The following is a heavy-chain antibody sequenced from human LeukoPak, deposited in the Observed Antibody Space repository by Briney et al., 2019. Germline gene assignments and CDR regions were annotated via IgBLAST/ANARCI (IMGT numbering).Heavy chain of an antibody. Sequence: GGTLRLSCAASGITFSSYAMSWVRQAPGKGLEWVSATSGSGGSTYYADSVKGRFTISRDNSKNTLYLQMNSLRAEDTAVYYCAKEGVYGDYDWFDPWGQGTLVTVSS. D-gene: IGHD4-17*01. CDR1: GITFSSYA. V-gene: IGHV3-23*01. CDR3: AKEGVYGDYDWFDP. CDR2: TSGSGGST. J-gene: IGHJ5*02.